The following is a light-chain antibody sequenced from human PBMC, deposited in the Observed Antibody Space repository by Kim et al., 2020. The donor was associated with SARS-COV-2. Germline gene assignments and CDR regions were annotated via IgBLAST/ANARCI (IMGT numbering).Light chain of an antibody. CDR3: QQYNDWPLLS. Sequence: VSPEQRVTLSCGASQRISSSLAWCQHVPGQAPRLLNYGTSTRATGIPARFSGSGSGTEFTLTISSLQSEDSAVYYCQQYNDWPLLSFGGGTKVEIK. V-gene: IGKV3-15*01. CDR2: GTS. J-gene: IGKJ4*01. CDR1: QRISSS.